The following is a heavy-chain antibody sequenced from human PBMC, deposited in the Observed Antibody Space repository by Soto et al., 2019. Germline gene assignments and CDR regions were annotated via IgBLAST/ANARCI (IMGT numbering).Heavy chain of an antibody. CDR1: GFTFSSYA. CDR3: ATKLTHVLRFLEWLPLFDP. Sequence: GGSLRLSCAASGFTFSSYAMSWVRQAPGKGLEWVSAISGSGGSTYYADSVKGRFTISRDNSKNTLYLQMNSLRAEDTAVYYCATKLTHVLRFLEWLPLFDPWGQGTLVTVSS. V-gene: IGHV3-23*01. J-gene: IGHJ5*02. CDR2: ISGSGGST. D-gene: IGHD3-3*01.